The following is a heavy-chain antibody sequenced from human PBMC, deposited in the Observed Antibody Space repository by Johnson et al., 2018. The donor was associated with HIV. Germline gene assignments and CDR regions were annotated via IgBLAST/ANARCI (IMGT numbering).Heavy chain of an antibody. V-gene: IGHV3-64*04. CDR3: AREGLWDILTGLAFDI. J-gene: IGHJ3*02. D-gene: IGHD3-9*01. CDR1: GFTFSNFA. CDR2: ISSNGIGT. Sequence: QVQLVESGGGLVQPGGSLRLSCPASGFTFSNFAMHWVRQAPGKGLEYVSAISSNGIGTYYANSVDGRFTISRDNAKNSLYLQMNSLRAKDTAVYYCAREGLWDILTGLAFDIWGQGTMVTVSS.